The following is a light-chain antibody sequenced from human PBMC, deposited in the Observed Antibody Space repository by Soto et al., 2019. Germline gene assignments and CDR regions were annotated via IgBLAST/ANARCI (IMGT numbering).Light chain of an antibody. V-gene: IGKV3-15*01. CDR2: GAS. J-gene: IGKJ1*01. CDR1: QSVSSN. CDR3: QQYNNWPPWP. Sequence: EIVMTQSPATLSVSPGERATLSCRASQSVSSNVAWYQQKPGQAPRLLIYGASTRATGIPARFSGSGSGTEFTLTISSLQSEAFAVYYCQQYNNWPPWPFGQGTKVVIK.